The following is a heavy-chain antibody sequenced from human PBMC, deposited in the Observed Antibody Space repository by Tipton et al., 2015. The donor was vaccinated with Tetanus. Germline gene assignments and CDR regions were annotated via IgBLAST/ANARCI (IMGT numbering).Heavy chain of an antibody. V-gene: IGHV4-34*01. CDR1: GGSFSGYY. CDR3: VRGLPQLIPWALDY. Sequence: TLSLTCAVYGGSFSGYYWSWIRQPPGKGLEWIGEINHSGSTNYNPSLKSRVTISVDTSKNQFSRKLSSVTAADTAVYYCVRGLPQLIPWALDYWGQGTLVTVSS. D-gene: IGHD6-6*01. CDR2: INHSGST. J-gene: IGHJ4*02.